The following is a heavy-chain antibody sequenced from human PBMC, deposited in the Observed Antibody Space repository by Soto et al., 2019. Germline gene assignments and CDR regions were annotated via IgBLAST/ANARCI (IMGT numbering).Heavy chain of an antibody. CDR2: INAVDDTT. CDR3: ARGGVYRSAGDGGDY. J-gene: IGHJ4*02. V-gene: IGHV1-3*01. CDR1: GYTFTAYA. Sequence: QVQLVQSGAEMKKPGASVTVSCKASGYTFTAYAVHWLRQAPGQRPEWMGCINAVDDTTKYSQRFQGRVIITRDTSASTGYMELSSLTSEDTAVYDCARGGVYRSAGDGGDYWGQGTPVTVS. D-gene: IGHD6-19*01.